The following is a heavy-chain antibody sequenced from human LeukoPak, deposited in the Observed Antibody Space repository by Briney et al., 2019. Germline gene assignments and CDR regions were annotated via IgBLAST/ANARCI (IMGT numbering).Heavy chain of an antibody. J-gene: IGHJ5*02. V-gene: IGHV1-69*01. CDR3: ARVGYSYGYDWFDP. CDR1: GGTFSSYA. CDR2: IIPIFGTA. Sequence: GSSVKISCKASGGTFSSYAISWVRQAPGQGLEWMGGIIPIFGTANYAQKFQGRVTITADESTSTAYMELSSLRSEDTVVYYCARVGYSYGYDWFDPWGQGTLVTVSS. D-gene: IGHD5-18*01.